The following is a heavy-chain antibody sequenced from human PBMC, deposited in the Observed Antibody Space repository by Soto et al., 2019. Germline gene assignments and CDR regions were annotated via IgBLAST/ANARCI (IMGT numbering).Heavy chain of an antibody. CDR1: GFTFKNFF. D-gene: IGHD3-16*01. J-gene: IGHJ6*02. Sequence: QMQLVESGGGVVQPGRSLRLSCVGSGFTFKNFFMYWVRQTPGKGLEWVADITSGGRDTHYADSVRGRFTISRDDSKSTVYLQMSSLKSEDTAEYYCAKGGGGARVDEPPYGMDVWGQGATVSVSS. V-gene: IGHV3-30*18. CDR3: AKGGGGARVDEPPYGMDV. CDR2: ITSGGRDT.